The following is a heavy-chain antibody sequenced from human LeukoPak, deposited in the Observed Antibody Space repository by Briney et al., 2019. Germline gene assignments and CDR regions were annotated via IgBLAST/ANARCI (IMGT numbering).Heavy chain of an antibody. D-gene: IGHD3-22*01. CDR1: GYTFTSYG. CDR3: ARETYSHDNSVGYSFDY. Sequence: GASVKVSCKASGYTFTSYGISWVRQAPGQGLEWMGWISAYNGNTNYAQKLQGRVTMTTDTSTSTAYMELRSLRSDDTAIYYCARETYSHDNSVGYSFDYWGQGTLVTVSS. CDR2: ISAYNGNT. J-gene: IGHJ4*02. V-gene: IGHV1-18*01.